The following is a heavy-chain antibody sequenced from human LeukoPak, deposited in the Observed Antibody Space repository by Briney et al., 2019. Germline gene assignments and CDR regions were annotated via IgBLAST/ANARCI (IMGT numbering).Heavy chain of an antibody. D-gene: IGHD5-24*01. V-gene: IGHV3-23*01. CDR3: AKGVEMATTPLFDY. CDR1: RFTFSSYA. J-gene: IGHJ4*02. Sequence: PGGSLRLSCAASRFTFSSYAMSWLRQAPGKGLELVSAISGSGGSTYYADQVKGRFTISRDNSKNTLYQQMNSLRAEATAVYYCAKGVEMATTPLFDYWGQGTLVTVSS. CDR2: ISGSGGST.